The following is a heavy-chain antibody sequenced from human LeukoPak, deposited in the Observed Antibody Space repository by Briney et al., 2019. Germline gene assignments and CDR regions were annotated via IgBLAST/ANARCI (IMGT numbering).Heavy chain of an antibody. CDR2: ISWDGGST. Sequence: GGSLRLSCAASGFTFDDYTMHWVRHAPGKGLEWVSLISWDGGSTYYADSVKGRFTISRDNSKNSLYLQMNILRTEDTALYYCAKDVGVSGLIDYWGQGTLVTVSS. CDR1: GFTFDDYT. V-gene: IGHV3-43*01. CDR3: AKDVGVSGLIDY. J-gene: IGHJ4*02. D-gene: IGHD1-26*01.